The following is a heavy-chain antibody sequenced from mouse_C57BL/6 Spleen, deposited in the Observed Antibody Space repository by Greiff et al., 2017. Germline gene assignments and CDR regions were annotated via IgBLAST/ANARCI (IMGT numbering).Heavy chain of an antibody. CDR2: IGPNSGGT. D-gene: IGHD1-1*02. V-gene: IGHV1-72*01. J-gene: IGHJ4*01. CDR1: GYTFTSYW. CDR3: ARGSCGGNSMDY. Sequence: QVQLQQPGAELVKPGASVKLSCKASGYTFTSYWMHWVKQRPGRGLEWIGRIGPNSGGTKYNEKFKSKATLTVDKPSSTAYMQLSSLTTEDSEGYYCARGSCGGNSMDYWGQGTSVTVSS.